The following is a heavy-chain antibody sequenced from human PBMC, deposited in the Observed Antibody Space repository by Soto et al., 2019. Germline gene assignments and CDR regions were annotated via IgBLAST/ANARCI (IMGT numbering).Heavy chain of an antibody. CDR2: IYHSGST. CDR3: AGVGGSYPRPDAFDI. D-gene: IGHD1-26*01. CDR1: GGSISSSNW. Sequence: QVQLQESGPGLVKPSGTLSLTCAVSGGSISSSNWWSWVRQPPGKGLEWIGEIYHSGSTNYNPSLKSRVTISVDKSKTQVSLKLSSVTAADTAVYYCAGVGGSYPRPDAFDIWGQGTMVTVSS. V-gene: IGHV4-4*02. J-gene: IGHJ3*02.